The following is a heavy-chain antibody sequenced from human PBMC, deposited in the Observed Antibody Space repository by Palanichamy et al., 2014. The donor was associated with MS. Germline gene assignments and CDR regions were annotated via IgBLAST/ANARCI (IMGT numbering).Heavy chain of an antibody. J-gene: IGHJ4*02. V-gene: IGHV4-31*02. CDR2: ST. Sequence: STFYNPSLKSRVTMSVDTSKNQFSLKLNSVTAADTAVYYCARVFVQAYSNYYFDYWGQGTLVTVSS. D-gene: IGHD4-11*01. CDR3: ARVFVQAYSNYYFDY.